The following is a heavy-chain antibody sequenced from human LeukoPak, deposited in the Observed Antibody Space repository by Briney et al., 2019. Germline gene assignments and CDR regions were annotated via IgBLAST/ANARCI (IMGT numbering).Heavy chain of an antibody. CDR1: GYSLTELS. D-gene: IGHD1-26*01. V-gene: IGHV1-24*01. J-gene: IGHJ4*02. CDR2: FYPEDGER. Sequence: GASVTVSCKVSGYSLTELSMHWVRQAPGKGLEWMGGFYPEDGERKYAQKFQGRVSMTEDTSTDTAHMELSSLRSEDTAAYYCAADGGELLTFWGQGTSVTVSS. CDR3: AADGGELLTF.